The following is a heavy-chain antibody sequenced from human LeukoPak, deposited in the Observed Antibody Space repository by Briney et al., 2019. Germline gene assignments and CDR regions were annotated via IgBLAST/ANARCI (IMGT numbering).Heavy chain of an antibody. Sequence: GASVKVSCKASGGTFSSYAISWVRQAPGQGLEWMGWISAYNGNTNYAQKLQGRVTMTTDTSTSTAYMELRSLRSDDTAVYYCARDLRSPVPLDYWGQGTLVTVSS. CDR1: GGTFSSYA. J-gene: IGHJ4*02. CDR2: ISAYNGNT. CDR3: ARDLRSPVPLDY. V-gene: IGHV1-18*01. D-gene: IGHD2-2*01.